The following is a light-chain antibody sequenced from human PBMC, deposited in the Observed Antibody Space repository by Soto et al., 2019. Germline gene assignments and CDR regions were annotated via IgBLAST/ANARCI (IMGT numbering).Light chain of an antibody. CDR1: QSISSY. CDR2: AAS. Sequence: DIQMTQSPSSLSASVGDRVTITCRARQSISSYLNWYQQKPGKAPKLLIYAASSLQSGVPSRFSGSGSGTEFTLTISSLQPEEFATYYGQQSYSTPITFGQGTRLEMK. J-gene: IGKJ5*01. CDR3: QQSYSTPIT. V-gene: IGKV1-39*01.